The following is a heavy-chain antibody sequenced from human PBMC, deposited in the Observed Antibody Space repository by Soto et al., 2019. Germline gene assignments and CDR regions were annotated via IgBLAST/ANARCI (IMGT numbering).Heavy chain of an antibody. D-gene: IGHD3-3*01. CDR1: GGSISTYY. CDR3: ARGGHDFWSGPFDY. CDR2: IDSSGST. Sequence: PSETLSLTCSVSGGSISTYYCNWIRQPAGKGLEWIGRIDSSGSTNYSPSLKSRATMSVDTSKNQFSLKLTSVTAADTAVYYCARGGHDFWSGPFDYWGQGTLVTVSS. V-gene: IGHV4-4*07. J-gene: IGHJ4*02.